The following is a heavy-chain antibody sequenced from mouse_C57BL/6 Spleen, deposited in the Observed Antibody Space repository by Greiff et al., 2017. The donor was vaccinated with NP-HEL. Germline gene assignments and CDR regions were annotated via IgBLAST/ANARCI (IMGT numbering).Heavy chain of an antibody. CDR3: TAYYYGSSSYWYFDV. CDR2: IRLKSDNYAT. CDR1: GFTFSNYW. V-gene: IGHV6-3*01. J-gene: IGHJ1*03. D-gene: IGHD1-1*01. Sequence: DVQLQESGGGLVQPGGSMKLSCVASGFTFSNYWMNWVRQSPEKGLEWVAQIRLKSDNYATHYAESVKGRFTISRDDSKSSVYLQMNNLRAEDTGIYYCTAYYYGSSSYWYFDVWGTGTTVTVSS.